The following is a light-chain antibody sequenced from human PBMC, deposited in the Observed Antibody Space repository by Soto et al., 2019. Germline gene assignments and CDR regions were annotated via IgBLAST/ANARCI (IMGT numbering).Light chain of an antibody. CDR1: SRDVGAYNL. CDR3: SSFSSRNALV. V-gene: IGLV2-14*01. CDR2: EVR. Sequence: QSVLTQPASVSGSPGQSITISCSGTSRDVGAYNLVSWYQQFPGKGPKLLIYEVRHRPSGVSYRFSGSKSGNTASLTISSLLPEDEAVYFCSSFSSRNALVFGGGTSGPS. J-gene: IGLJ2*01.